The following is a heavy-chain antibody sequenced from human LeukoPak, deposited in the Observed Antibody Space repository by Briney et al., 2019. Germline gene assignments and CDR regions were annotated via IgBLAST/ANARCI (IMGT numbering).Heavy chain of an antibody. D-gene: IGHD3-10*01. J-gene: IGHJ4*02. CDR3: ARAITMVRGVIITGSWNPSDY. CDR1: GYTFTSYG. V-gene: IGHV1-18*01. CDR2: ISAYNGNT. Sequence: GASVKVSCKASGYTFTSYGISWVRQAPGQGLEWMGWISAYNGNTNYAQKLQGRVTMTTDTSTSTAYMELRSLRSDDTAVYYCARAITMVRGVIITGSWNPSDYWGQGTLVTVSS.